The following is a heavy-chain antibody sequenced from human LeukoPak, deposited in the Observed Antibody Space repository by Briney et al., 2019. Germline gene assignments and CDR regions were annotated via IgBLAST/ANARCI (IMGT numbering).Heavy chain of an antibody. CDR1: GFTFSSYA. CDR2: ISGSGGST. J-gene: IGHJ4*02. D-gene: IGHD3-22*01. Sequence: GGSLRLSCAAPGFTFSSYAMSWVRQAPGKGLEWVSAISGSGGSTYYADSVKGRFTISRDNSKNTLYLQMNSLRAEDTAVYYCAKGYDSSGYSTHYFDYWGQGTLVTVSS. V-gene: IGHV3-23*01. CDR3: AKGYDSSGYSTHYFDY.